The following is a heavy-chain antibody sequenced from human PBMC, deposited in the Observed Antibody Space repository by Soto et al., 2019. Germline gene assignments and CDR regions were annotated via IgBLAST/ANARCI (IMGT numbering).Heavy chain of an antibody. CDR1: GFTFSTYA. V-gene: IGHV3-23*01. CDR2: VSSGGGT. D-gene: IGHD2-15*01. Sequence: GGSLRLSCAASGFTFSTYAMGWVRQAPGKGLEWVSVVSSGGGTHYADSVKGRFTVSRDNSKNTLSLQMNSLRADDTAVYYCAKRRGAGGHLDYWGQGALVTVSS. J-gene: IGHJ4*02. CDR3: AKRRGAGGHLDY.